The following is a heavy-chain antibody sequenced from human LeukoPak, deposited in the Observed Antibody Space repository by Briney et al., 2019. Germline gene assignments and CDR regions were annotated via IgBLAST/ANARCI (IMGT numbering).Heavy chain of an antibody. CDR2: IYYSGST. V-gene: IGHV4-59*01. J-gene: IGHJ6*02. CDR3: AREPYDSTFMGDNYYGMDV. CDR1: GGSISSYY. Sequence: SETLSLTCTVSGGSISSYYWSWIRQPPGKGLEWIGYIYYSGSTNYNPSLKSRVTISVDTSKNQFSLKLSSVTAADTAVYYCAREPYDSTFMGDNYYGMDVWGQGTTVTVSS. D-gene: IGHD3-3*01.